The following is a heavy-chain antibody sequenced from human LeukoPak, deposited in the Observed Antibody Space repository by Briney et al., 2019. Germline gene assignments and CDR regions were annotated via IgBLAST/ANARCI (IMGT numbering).Heavy chain of an antibody. Sequence: GGSLRLSCAASGLTFSSYAMTWVRQAPGKGLEWVSAISGSGGSTYYADSVKGRFTISRDNSKNTLYLQMNSLRAEDTAVYYCAKEEDSGSLYYFDYWGQGTLVTVSS. J-gene: IGHJ4*02. CDR3: AKEEDSGSLYYFDY. CDR2: ISGSGGST. D-gene: IGHD1-26*01. CDR1: GLTFSSYA. V-gene: IGHV3-23*01.